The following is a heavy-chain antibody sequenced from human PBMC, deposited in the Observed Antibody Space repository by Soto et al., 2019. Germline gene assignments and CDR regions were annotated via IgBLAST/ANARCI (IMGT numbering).Heavy chain of an antibody. J-gene: IGHJ6*02. CDR1: GFTFSSYG. CDR2: IWYDGSNK. V-gene: IGHV3-33*01. CDR3: ARSIAAAALYYYYGMDV. Sequence: QVQLVESGGGVVQPGRSLRLSCAASGFTFSSYGMHWVRQAPGKGLEWVAVIWYDGSNKYYADSVKGRFTISRDNSKNXXYLQMNSLRAEDTAVYYCARSIAAAALYYYYGMDVWGQGTTVTVSS. D-gene: IGHD6-13*01.